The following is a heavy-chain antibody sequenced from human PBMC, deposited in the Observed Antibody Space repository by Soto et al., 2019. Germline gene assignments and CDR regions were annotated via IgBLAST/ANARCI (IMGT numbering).Heavy chain of an antibody. CDR1: GFTFSSHS. CDR2: VSGGGDIT. D-gene: IGHD3-9*01. V-gene: IGHV3-23*01. CDR3: VRRWTDYYLQPHAFDV. Sequence: PGGSLRLSCAASGFTFSSHSMHWVRQAPGKGLEWVSGVSGGGDITAYADTVKGRFTISRDNSNNTLYLQMNSLRAEDTAFYYCVRRWTDYYLQPHAFDVWGQGTMVTVSS. J-gene: IGHJ3*01.